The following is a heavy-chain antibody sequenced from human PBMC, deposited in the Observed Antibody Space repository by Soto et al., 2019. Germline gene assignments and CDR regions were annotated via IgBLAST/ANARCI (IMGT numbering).Heavy chain of an antibody. D-gene: IGHD6-19*01. J-gene: IGHJ4*02. CDR3: ASCTSGWFCHDY. CDR2: IYYSGST. CDR1: GGSISSYY. Sequence: PSETLSLTCTVSGGSISSYYWSWIRQPPGKGLEWIGYIYYSGSTNYNPSLKSRVTISVDTSKNQFSPKLSSVTAADTAVYYCASCTSGWFCHDYWGQGTLVTVSS. V-gene: IGHV4-59*08.